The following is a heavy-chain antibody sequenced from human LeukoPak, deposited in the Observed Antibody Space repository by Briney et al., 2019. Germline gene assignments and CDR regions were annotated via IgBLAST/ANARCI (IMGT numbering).Heavy chain of an antibody. J-gene: IGHJ4*02. D-gene: IGHD3-22*01. CDR1: GGSISSGSHY. V-gene: IGHV4-61*02. Sequence: SETLSLTCTVSGGSISSGSHYWSWIRQPAGKGLEWIGRVYSSGSTYYNPSLKSRVTISVDTSKNQFSLKLSSVTAADTAVYYCARGTVYYYDSSGYYFDYWGQGTLVTVSS. CDR2: VYSSGST. CDR3: ARGTVYYYDSSGYYFDY.